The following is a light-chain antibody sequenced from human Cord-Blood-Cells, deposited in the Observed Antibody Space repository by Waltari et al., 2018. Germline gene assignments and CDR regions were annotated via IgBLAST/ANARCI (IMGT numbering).Light chain of an antibody. CDR2: GAS. J-gene: IGKJ2*01. CDR1: QSVSSSY. V-gene: IGKV3-20*01. Sequence: EIVLTQSPGTPSLSPGERATISCRASQSVSSSYLTWYQQKPGQAPRLLIYGASNRATGIPDRFSGSGSGTDFTLTISRLEPEDIAMYYCQQYGSSPYTFGQGTKLEIK. CDR3: QQYGSSPYT.